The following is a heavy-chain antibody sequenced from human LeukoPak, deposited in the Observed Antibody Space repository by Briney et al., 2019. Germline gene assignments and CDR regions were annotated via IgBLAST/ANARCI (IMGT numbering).Heavy chain of an antibody. D-gene: IGHD4-17*01. CDR1: GGSISSSSYY. CDR2: IYYSGST. V-gene: IGHV4-39*07. Sequence: SETLSLTCTVSGGSISSSSYYWGWIRQPPGKGLEWIGSIYYSGSTYYNPSLKSRVTISVDTSKNQFSLKLSSVTAADTAVYYCARKPYGDWDYYYYMDVWGKGTTVTVSS. J-gene: IGHJ6*03. CDR3: ARKPYGDWDYYYYMDV.